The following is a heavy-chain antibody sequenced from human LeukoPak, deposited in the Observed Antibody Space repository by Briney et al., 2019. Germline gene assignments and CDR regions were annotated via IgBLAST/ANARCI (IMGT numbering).Heavy chain of an antibody. CDR2: IYSDNDK. V-gene: IGHV2-5*02. J-gene: IGHJ4*02. Sequence: SGPTLVNPTQTLTLTCTFSGFSLTTSGVGVGWIRQPPGKALEWLAIIYSDNDKRYSPSLKNRLTITKDTSKNQVVLTMTNMDPVDTATYDCAHTLHTIMANPAFLDYWGQGTLVTVSS. D-gene: IGHD5-24*01. CDR3: AHTLHTIMANPAFLDY. CDR1: GFSLTTSGVG.